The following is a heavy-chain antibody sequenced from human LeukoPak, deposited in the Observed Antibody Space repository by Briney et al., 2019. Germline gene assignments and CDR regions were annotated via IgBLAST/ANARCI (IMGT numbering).Heavy chain of an antibody. V-gene: IGHV4-39*01. Sequence: SETLSLTCTVSGGSISSSSYYWGWIRQPPGKGLEWIGSIYYSGSTYYNPSLKSRVTISVDTSKNQFSLKLSSVTAADTAVYYCARAGYVWGSYRYTVHGYYFDYWGQGTLVTVSS. CDR1: GGSISSSSYY. D-gene: IGHD3-16*02. CDR3: ARAGYVWGSYRYTVHGYYFDY. CDR2: IYYSGST. J-gene: IGHJ4*02.